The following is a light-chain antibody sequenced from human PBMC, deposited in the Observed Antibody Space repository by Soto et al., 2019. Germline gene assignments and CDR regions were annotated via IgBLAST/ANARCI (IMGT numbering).Light chain of an antibody. V-gene: IGLV2-8*01. CDR2: DVS. CDR3: ASFRSGTILV. CDR1: ISDVGGYNY. J-gene: IGLJ1*01. Sequence: QSVLTQPPSASGSAGQSVTISCTGTISDVGGYNYVSWYQHHPGQAPKTIIYDVSRRPSGVPDRFSGSKSGNTASLTVSGLLDDDEADYFCASFRSGTILVFGSGTKVTVL.